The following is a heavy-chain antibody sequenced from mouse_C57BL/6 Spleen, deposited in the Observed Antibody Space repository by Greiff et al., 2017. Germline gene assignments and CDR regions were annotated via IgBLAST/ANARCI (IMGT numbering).Heavy chain of an antibody. J-gene: IGHJ2*01. CDR2: IYPRSGNT. CDR3: ADYDYDVGY. D-gene: IGHD2-4*01. CDR1: GYTFTSYG. Sequence: VQRVESGAELARPGASVKLSCKASGYTFTSYGISWVKQRTGQGLEWIGEIYPRSGNTYYNEKFKGKATLTADKSSSTAYMELRSLTSEDSAVYFCADYDYDVGYWGQGTTLTVSS. V-gene: IGHV1-81*01.